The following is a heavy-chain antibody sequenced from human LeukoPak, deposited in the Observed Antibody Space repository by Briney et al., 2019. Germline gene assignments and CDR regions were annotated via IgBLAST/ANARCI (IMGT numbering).Heavy chain of an antibody. V-gene: IGHV3-33*01. J-gene: IGHJ4*02. Sequence: PGGSLRLSCAASGFTFSSYGMHWVRQAPGKGLEWVAVIWYDGSNKYYADSVKGRFTISRDNSKNTLYLQMNSLRAEDTAVYYCARGQSLLTRATISYYFDYWGQGTLVTVSS. CDR1: GFTFSSYG. D-gene: IGHD1/OR15-1a*01. CDR2: IWYDGSNK. CDR3: ARGQSLLTRATISYYFDY.